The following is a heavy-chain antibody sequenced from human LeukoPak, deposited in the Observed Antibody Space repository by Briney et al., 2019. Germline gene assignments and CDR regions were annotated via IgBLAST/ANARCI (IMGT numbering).Heavy chain of an antibody. J-gene: IGHJ5*02. Sequence: SETLSLTCAVYGGSFSGYYWSWIRQPPGKGLEWIGEINHSGSTNYNPSLKSRVTISVDTSKNQFSLKLSSVTAADTAVYYCARGSRSTSWPRFDPWGQGTLVTVSS. V-gene: IGHV4-34*01. CDR3: ARGSRSTSWPRFDP. D-gene: IGHD2-2*01. CDR2: INHSGST. CDR1: GGSFSGYY.